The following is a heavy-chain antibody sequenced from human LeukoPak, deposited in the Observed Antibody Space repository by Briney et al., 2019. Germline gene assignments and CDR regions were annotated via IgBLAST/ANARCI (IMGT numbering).Heavy chain of an antibody. CDR1: GYTFTSYG. Sequence: ASVKVSCKASGYTFTSYGISWVRQAPGQGLEWMGWISGYNGYTHYAHNLQGRVTMTTDTSTSTAYMALRSLRSDDTAVYYCARDEARYSSGYYPNWFDPWGQGTLVTVSS. D-gene: IGHD3-22*01. CDR3: ARDEARYSSGYYPNWFDP. V-gene: IGHV1-18*01. CDR2: ISGYNGYT. J-gene: IGHJ5*02.